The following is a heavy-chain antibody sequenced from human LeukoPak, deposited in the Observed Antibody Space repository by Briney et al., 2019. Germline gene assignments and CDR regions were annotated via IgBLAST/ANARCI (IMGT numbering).Heavy chain of an antibody. CDR3: NGYNYRAFDI. Sequence: TSQTLSLTCTVSGGSISSGGYYWSWIRQHPGKGLEWIGYIYHSGSTYYNPSLKSRVTISVDRSKNQFSLKLSSVTAADTAVYYCNGYNYRAFDIWGQGTMVTVSS. CDR1: GGSISSGGYY. D-gene: IGHD5-24*01. CDR2: IYHSGST. J-gene: IGHJ3*02. V-gene: IGHV4-31*09.